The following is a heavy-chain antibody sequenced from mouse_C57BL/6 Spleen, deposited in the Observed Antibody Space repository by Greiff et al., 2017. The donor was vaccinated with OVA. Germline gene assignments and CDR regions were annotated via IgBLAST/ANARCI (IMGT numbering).Heavy chain of an antibody. CDR1: GFTFTDYY. V-gene: IGHV7-3*01. CDR2: IRNKANGYTT. CDR3: ARSSTGPSYWYFDV. D-gene: IGHD2-1*01. J-gene: IGHJ1*03. Sequence: EVKLVESGGGLVQPGGSLSLSCAASGFTFTDYYMSWVRQPPGKALEWLGFIRNKANGYTTEYSASVKGRFNISRDNSQSILYLQMNALRAEDSATYYCARSSTGPSYWYFDVWGTGTTVTVSS.